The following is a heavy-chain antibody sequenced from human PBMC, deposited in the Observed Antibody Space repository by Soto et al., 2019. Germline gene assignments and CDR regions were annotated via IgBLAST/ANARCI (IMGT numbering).Heavy chain of an antibody. CDR2: IFPIDSDT. Sequence: GESQKISCKGSGYTFTRNWIGWVRQMPGKGLEWMGIIFPIDSDTRYSPSSQGQVTISADNSISTAYLQWSSLKASDTAIYYCATPGGRDFNAFDVWGQGTMVTVSS. V-gene: IGHV5-51*01. D-gene: IGHD2-21*02. CDR3: ATPGGRDFNAFDV. J-gene: IGHJ3*01. CDR1: GYTFTRNW.